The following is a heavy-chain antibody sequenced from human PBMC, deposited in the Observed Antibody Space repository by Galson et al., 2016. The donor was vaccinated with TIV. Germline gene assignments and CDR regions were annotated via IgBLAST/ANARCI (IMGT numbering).Heavy chain of an antibody. CDR2: INPVFGIP. CDR3: ARDPRHYYGRFDY. J-gene: IGHJ4*02. V-gene: IGHV1-69*10. D-gene: IGHD3-10*01. Sequence: SVKVSCKASGGTFSSYGISWVRQAPGQGLEWMGGINPVFGIPKYAQKFQGRVTMTTDTSTSTAYMELRSLTSDDTAMYYCARDPRHYYGRFDYWGQGTLVTVSS. CDR1: GGTFSSYG.